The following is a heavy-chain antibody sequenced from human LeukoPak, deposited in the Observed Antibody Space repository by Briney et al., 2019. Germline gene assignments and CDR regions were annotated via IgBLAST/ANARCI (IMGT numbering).Heavy chain of an antibody. D-gene: IGHD1-14*01. J-gene: IGHJ4*02. CDR3: ARETTGSSPPFDY. CDR2: IWYDGSNK. V-gene: IGHV3-33*01. CDR1: GFTFSSYG. Sequence: GGSLRLSCAASGFTFSSYGMHWVRQAPGKGLEWVAVIWYDGSNKYYADSVKGRFTISRDNSKNTLSLQMNSLRAEDTAVYYCARETTGSSPPFDYWGQGTLVTVSS.